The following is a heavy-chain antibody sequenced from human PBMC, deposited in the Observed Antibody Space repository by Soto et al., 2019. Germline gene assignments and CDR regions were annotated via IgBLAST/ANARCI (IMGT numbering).Heavy chain of an antibody. J-gene: IGHJ3*02. D-gene: IGHD2-2*01. CDR2: IDPSDSYT. CDR1: GYSFTSYW. V-gene: IGHV5-10-1*03. Sequence: EVQLVQSGAEVKKPGESLRISCKGSGYSFTSYWISWVRQMPGKGLEWMGRIDPSDSYTNYSPSFQGHVTISADKSISTAYLQWSSLKASDTAMYYCARLRYCSSTGCLDAFDIWGQGTMVTVSS. CDR3: ARLRYCSSTGCLDAFDI.